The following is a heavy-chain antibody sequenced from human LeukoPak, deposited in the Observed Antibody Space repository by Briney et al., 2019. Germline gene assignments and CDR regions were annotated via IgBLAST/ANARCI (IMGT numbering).Heavy chain of an antibody. D-gene: IGHD6-13*01. CDR1: GFTFSSYG. J-gene: IGHJ4*02. CDR3: AKTAAGSSGGFDY. Sequence: GGSLRLSCAASGFTFSSYGMHWVRQAPGKGLEWVAVISYDGSNKYYADSVKGRFTISRDNSKNTLYLQMNSLRAEDTAVYYCAKTAAGSSGGFDYWGQGTLVTVSS. CDR2: ISYDGSNK. V-gene: IGHV3-30*18.